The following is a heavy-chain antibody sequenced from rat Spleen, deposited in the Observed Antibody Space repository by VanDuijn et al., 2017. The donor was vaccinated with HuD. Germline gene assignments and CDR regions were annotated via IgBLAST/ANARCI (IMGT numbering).Heavy chain of an antibody. CDR2: IWRGGST. J-gene: IGHJ2*01. CDR3: TRSEY. CDR1: GFSLTSNS. V-gene: IGHV2-1*01. Sequence: QVQLKESGPGLVQPSQTLSLTCTVSGFSLTSNSVSWVRQPPGKGLEWMGAIWRGGSTAYNSALKSRLSISRDTSKSQVFLKINSLQTEDTAIYYCTRSEYWGQGVMVTVSS.